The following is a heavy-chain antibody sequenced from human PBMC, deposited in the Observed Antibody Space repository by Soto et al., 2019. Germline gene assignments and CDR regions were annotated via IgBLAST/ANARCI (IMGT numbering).Heavy chain of an antibody. Sequence: QVQLVQSGAEVKKPGSSVKVSCKASGGTFSSYAISWVRQAPGRGLEWMGGISPIFVTANYAQKFQGRVTITADKTTSTAYMELSSLRSEDTAVYYCARGQPDYYDSSGYFATYDYWGQGTLVTVSS. CDR1: GGTFSSYA. D-gene: IGHD3-22*01. CDR2: ISPIFVTA. J-gene: IGHJ4*02. CDR3: ARGQPDYYDSSGYFATYDY. V-gene: IGHV1-69*06.